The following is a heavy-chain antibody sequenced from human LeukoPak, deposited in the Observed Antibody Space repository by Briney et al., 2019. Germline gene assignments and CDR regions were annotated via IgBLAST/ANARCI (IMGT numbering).Heavy chain of an antibody. J-gene: IGHJ4*02. CDR2: IYYSGSA. V-gene: IGHV4-31*03. Sequence: SQTLSLTCTVSGGSISSGGYYWSWIRQHPGKGLEWIGYIYYSGSAYYNPSLKSRVTISVDTSKNQFSLKPSSVTAADTAVYYWARGPPRGYFDYWGQGTLVTVSS. CDR3: ARGPPRGYFDY. D-gene: IGHD6-6*01. CDR1: GGSISSGGYY.